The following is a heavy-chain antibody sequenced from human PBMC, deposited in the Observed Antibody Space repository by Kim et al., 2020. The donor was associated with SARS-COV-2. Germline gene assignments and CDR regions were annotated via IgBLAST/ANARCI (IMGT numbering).Heavy chain of an antibody. CDR3: ARDLGAPLYDILTGPYFDY. CDR2: IYYSGST. CDR1: GGSISSY. V-gene: IGHV4-59*13. D-gene: IGHD3-9*01. Sequence: SETLSLTCTVSGGSISSYWSWIRQPPGKGLEWIGYIYYSGSTNYNPSLKSRVTISVDTSKNQFSLKLSSVTAADTAVYYCARDLGAPLYDILTGPYFDYWGQGTLVTVSS. J-gene: IGHJ4*02.